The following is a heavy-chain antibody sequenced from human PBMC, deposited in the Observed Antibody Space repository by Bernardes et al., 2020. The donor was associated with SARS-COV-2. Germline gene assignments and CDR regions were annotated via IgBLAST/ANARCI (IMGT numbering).Heavy chain of an antibody. CDR1: GFTFSSYG. V-gene: IGHV3-30*18. CDR2: ISYDGSDK. J-gene: IGHJ6*02. D-gene: IGHD6-13*01. CDR3: AKAISPTYAGGMDV. Sequence: GGSLRLSCAASGFTFSSYGMHWVRQAPGKGLEWVAVISYDGSDKYYADSVKGRFTISRDNSKNTLFLQMNSLRAEDTAVYYCAKAISPTYAGGMDVWGQGTTVTVSS.